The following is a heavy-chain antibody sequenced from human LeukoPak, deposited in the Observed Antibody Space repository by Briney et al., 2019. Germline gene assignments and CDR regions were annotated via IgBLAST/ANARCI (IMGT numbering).Heavy chain of an antibody. D-gene: IGHD3-22*01. J-gene: IGHJ3*02. Sequence: GGSLRLSCAASGFTFSNFWMSWVRQAPGKGLECVANIKGDGTDKYYADSVRGRFTISRDSAKNSLYLHMNSLRAEDTAVYYCARDDTHYGSSGSFYDAFDIWGQGTMVTVSS. CDR2: IKGDGTDK. CDR1: GFTFSNFW. V-gene: IGHV3-7*01. CDR3: ARDDTHYGSSGSFYDAFDI.